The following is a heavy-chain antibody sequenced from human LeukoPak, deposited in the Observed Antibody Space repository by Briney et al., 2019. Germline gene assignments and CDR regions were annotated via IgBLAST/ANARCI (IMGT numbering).Heavy chain of an antibody. CDR1: GFTFSSYA. J-gene: IGHJ4*02. V-gene: IGHV3-30-3*01. CDR2: ISYDGSNK. D-gene: IGHD2-2*01. Sequence: PGRSLRLSCAASGFTFSSYAMHWVPQAPGKGLEWVAVISYDGSNKYYADSVKGRFTISRDNSKNTLYLQMNSLRAEDTAVYYCARDLVGHPPEYYFDYWGQGTLVTVSS. CDR3: ARDLVGHPPEYYFDY.